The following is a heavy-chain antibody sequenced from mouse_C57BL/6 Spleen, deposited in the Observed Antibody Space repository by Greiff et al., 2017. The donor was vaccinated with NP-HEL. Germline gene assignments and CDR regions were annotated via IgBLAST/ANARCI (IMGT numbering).Heavy chain of an antibody. D-gene: IGHD4-1*02. CDR1: GFTFSSYG. V-gene: IGHV5-6*01. CDR2: ISSGGSYT. Sequence: EVQRVESGGDLVKPGGSLKLSCAASGFTFSSYGMSWVRQTPDKRLEWVATISSGGSYTYYPDSVKGRFTISRDNAKNTLYLQMSSLKSEDTAMYYCARLVQLGLYYFDYWGQGTTLTVSS. CDR3: ARLVQLGLYYFDY. J-gene: IGHJ2*01.